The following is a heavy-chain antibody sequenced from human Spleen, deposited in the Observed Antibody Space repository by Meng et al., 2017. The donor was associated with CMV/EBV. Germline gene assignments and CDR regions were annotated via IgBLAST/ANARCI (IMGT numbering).Heavy chain of an antibody. D-gene: IGHD3-16*01. V-gene: IGHV5-51*01. CDR2: ISPADSDT. CDR1: GYSFSTYC. CDR3: ARLPGLRYFDT. J-gene: IGHJ4*02. Sequence: SCKASGYSFSTYCIAWVRQMPGNGLEWLGTISPADSDTTYSPSFQGQVTISADKSTSTASLQWSALKASDTAKYYCARLPGLRYFDTWGQGTLVTVSS.